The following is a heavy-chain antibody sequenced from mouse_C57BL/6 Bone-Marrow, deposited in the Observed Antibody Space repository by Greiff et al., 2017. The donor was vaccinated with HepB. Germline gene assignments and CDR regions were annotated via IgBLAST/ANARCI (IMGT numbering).Heavy chain of an antibody. V-gene: IGHV7-3*01. CDR3: AAYYSSYFDY. CDR1: GFTFTDYY. J-gene: IGHJ2*01. Sequence: VQLKESGGGLVQPGGSLSLSCAASGFTFTDYYMSWVRQPPGKALEWLGFIRNKANGYTTDYSAAVKGRFTISRDNSQSILYLQMNALRAEDSATYYCAAYYSSYFDYWGQGTTLTVSS. CDR2: IRNKANGYTT. D-gene: IGHD2-5*01.